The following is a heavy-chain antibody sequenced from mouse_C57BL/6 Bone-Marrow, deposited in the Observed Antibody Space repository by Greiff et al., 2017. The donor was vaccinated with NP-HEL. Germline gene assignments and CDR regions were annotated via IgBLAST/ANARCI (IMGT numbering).Heavy chain of an antibody. Sequence: EVHLVESGGDLVKPGGSLKLSCAASGFTFSSYGMSWVRQTPDKRLEWVATISSGGSYTYYPDSVKGRFTISRDNAKNTLYLQMSSLKSEDTAMYYCARRGTGWFAYWGQGTLVTVSA. CDR1: GFTFSSYG. CDR2: ISSGGSYT. D-gene: IGHD4-1*01. J-gene: IGHJ3*01. CDR3: ARRGTGWFAY. V-gene: IGHV5-6*01.